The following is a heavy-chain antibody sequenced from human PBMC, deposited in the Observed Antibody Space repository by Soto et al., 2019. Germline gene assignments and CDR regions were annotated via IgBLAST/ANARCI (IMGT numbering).Heavy chain of an antibody. Sequence: GESLKISCKGSGYSFTTYWIGWVRQMPGKGLEWMGIIYPGDSDTRYSPSFQGQVTISADKSISTAYLQWSSLKASDTAMYYCARQNAYGYYYYGMDVWGQGTTVTVS. CDR2: IYPGDSDT. J-gene: IGHJ6*02. V-gene: IGHV5-51*01. D-gene: IGHD4-17*01. CDR3: ARQNAYGYYYYGMDV. CDR1: GYSFTTYW.